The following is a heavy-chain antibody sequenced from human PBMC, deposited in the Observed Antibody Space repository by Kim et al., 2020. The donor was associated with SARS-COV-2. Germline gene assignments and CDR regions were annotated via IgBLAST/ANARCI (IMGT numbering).Heavy chain of an antibody. CDR1: GFTFDDYA. CDR3: AKDLGSSWYVDAFDI. D-gene: IGHD6-13*01. V-gene: IGHV3-9*01. J-gene: IGHJ3*02. CDR2: ISWNSGSI. Sequence: GGSLRLSCAASGFTFDDYAMHWVRQAPGKGLEWVSGISWNSGSIGYADSVKGRFTISRDNAKNSLYLQMNSLRAEDTALYYCAKDLGSSWYVDAFDIWG.